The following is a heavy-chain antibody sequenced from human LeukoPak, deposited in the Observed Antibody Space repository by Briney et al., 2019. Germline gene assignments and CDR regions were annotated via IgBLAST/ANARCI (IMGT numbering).Heavy chain of an antibody. D-gene: IGHD3-3*01. Sequence: SETLSLTCTVSGYSISSGYYWGWIRQPPGKGLEWIGSIYHSGSTYYNPSLKSRVSISVDTSKNQFSLKVTSLTAADTAVYYCARDGGGRLEYYFDYWGQGTLVSVSS. J-gene: IGHJ4*01. V-gene: IGHV4-38-2*02. CDR2: IYHSGST. CDR1: GYSISSGYY. CDR3: ARDGGGRLEYYFDY.